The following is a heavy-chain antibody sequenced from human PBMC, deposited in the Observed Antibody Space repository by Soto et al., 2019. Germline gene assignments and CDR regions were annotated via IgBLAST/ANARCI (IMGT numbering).Heavy chain of an antibody. CDR1: GFTFSSYW. V-gene: IGHV3-7*04. D-gene: IGHD3-10*01. J-gene: IGHJ3*02. CDR2: IKQDGSEK. CDR3: ARGAGSYFRRVVGAFDI. Sequence: GGSLSLSCAASGFTFSSYWMTWVRQAPGKGLEWVANIKQDGSEKFYVDSVKGRFTISRDNAKNSLYMQMNSLRAEDTAVYYCARGAGSYFRRVVGAFDICGEGTMVTV.